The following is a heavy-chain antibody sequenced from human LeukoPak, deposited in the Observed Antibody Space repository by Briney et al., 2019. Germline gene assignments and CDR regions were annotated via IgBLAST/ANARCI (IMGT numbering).Heavy chain of an antibody. CDR2: ISYDGSNK. CDR1: GFTFRSYG. Sequence: PGTSLRLSCAASGFTFRSYGMHWVRQAPGKGLEWVAVISYDGSNKYYADSVKGRFTISRDNSNNTLYLQMNSLRAEDTAVYYCAKSEYCTGASCYSAWDPFDYWGQGTLVTVSS. V-gene: IGHV3-30*18. CDR3: AKSEYCTGASCYSAWDPFDY. J-gene: IGHJ4*02. D-gene: IGHD2-15*01.